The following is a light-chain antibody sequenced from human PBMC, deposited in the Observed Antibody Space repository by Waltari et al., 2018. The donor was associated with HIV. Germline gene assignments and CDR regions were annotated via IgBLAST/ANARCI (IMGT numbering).Light chain of an antibody. CDR2: GAS. Sequence: EILMTQSPATLSVSPGERATLSCRASQSVGRNLAWYQQKPGQAPRLLIYGASTRATGVPATFSGSGSGTEFTLTISSLQPEDFATYYCQQSYSTPRTFGQGTKVEIK. J-gene: IGKJ1*01. CDR3: QQSYSTPRT. V-gene: IGKV3-15*01. CDR1: QSVGRN.